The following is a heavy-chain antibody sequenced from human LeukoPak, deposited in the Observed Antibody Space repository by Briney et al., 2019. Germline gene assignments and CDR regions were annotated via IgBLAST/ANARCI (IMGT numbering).Heavy chain of an antibody. CDR2: MYRVGNT. CDR1: GFTVSNNY. CDR3: ARGLTVGATGVWAFDI. D-gene: IGHD1-26*01. J-gene: IGHJ3*02. Sequence: GGSPRLSCAASGFTVSNNYMTWVRQAPGKGLEWVSVMYRVGNTYYADFVKGRFTISRDNFKNTLHLQMNSPRVEDTALYYCARGLTVGATGVWAFDIWGQGTMVTVSS. V-gene: IGHV3-66*01.